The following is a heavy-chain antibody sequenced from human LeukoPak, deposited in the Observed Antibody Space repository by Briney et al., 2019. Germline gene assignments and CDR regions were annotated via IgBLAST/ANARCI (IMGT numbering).Heavy chain of an antibody. CDR3: ARGAFTMIAFDPGWFDP. CDR1: GYRFTTYG. V-gene: IGHV1-18*01. D-gene: IGHD3-22*01. Sequence: ASVKVSCKASGYRFTTYGISWLRQAPGQGLVWMGWVSANSGETNYAQNFRDRVTLTTDTSTSTAYMELRSLRSDDTAVYYCARGAFTMIAFDPGWFDPWGQGTLVTVSS. J-gene: IGHJ5*02. CDR2: VSANSGET.